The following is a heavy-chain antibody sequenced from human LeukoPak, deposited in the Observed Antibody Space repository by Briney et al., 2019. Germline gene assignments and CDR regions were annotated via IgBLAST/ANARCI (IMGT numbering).Heavy chain of an antibody. Sequence: PSETLSLTCTVSGASISSYYWSWIRQPAGKGLKWIGRIHTSGGTRYNPSLKSRITMSVDASKNQFSLKLSSVTAADTAVYYCARDLALGYCPSSSCSSPLFDYWGQGTLVTVSS. CDR3: ARDLALGYCPSSSCSSPLFDY. CDR1: GASISSYY. D-gene: IGHD2-2*01. V-gene: IGHV4-4*07. J-gene: IGHJ4*02. CDR2: IHTSGGT.